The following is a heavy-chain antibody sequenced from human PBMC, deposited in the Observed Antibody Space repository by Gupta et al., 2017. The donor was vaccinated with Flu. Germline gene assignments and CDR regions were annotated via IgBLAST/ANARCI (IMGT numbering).Heavy chain of an antibody. CDR3: AREVVNNRLDP. CDR1: FAFSIHF. J-gene: IGHJ5*02. CDR2: IRFDGTAT. V-gene: IGHV3-74*01. D-gene: IGHD2-15*01. Sequence: FAFSIHFMHWVRQAPGKGLVWVSRIRFDGTATSYADSVRGRFTISRDNTKNTLYLQMNSLRAEDTALYYCAREVVNNRLDPWGQGTLVTVSS.